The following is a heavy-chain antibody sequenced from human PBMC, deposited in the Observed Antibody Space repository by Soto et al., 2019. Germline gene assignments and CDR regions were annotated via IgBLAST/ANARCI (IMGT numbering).Heavy chain of an antibody. CDR2: SHYSWRA. V-gene: IGHV4-30-4*01. CDR3: ARDNSLGILYGGMDV. Sequence: SQTLSLTCTFSDGAVSSGDYNWSSIGQPPGEGMVWKGHSHYSWRAYYSPSLKSRGTISVDTSQNPFSLKLSSVTAADTAGYYCARDNSLGILYGGMDVWGQGTTVTV. D-gene: IGHD3-3*01. CDR1: DGAVSSGDYN. J-gene: IGHJ6*02.